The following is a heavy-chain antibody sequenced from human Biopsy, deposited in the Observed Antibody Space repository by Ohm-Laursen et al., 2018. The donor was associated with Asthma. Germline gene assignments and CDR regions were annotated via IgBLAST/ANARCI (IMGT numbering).Heavy chain of an antibody. CDR2: IIPIFGTA. CDR1: GGTFSSYA. J-gene: IGHJ6*02. CDR3: ANYEAVTAILPMDV. V-gene: IGHV1-69*13. Sequence: ASVKVSCKASGGTFSSYAISWVRQAPGQGLEWMGGIIPIFGTADYAQKFQGRVTITADESTSTAYMELNSLRAEDTAVYYCANYEAVTAILPMDVWGQGTTVTVSS. D-gene: IGHD2-21*02.